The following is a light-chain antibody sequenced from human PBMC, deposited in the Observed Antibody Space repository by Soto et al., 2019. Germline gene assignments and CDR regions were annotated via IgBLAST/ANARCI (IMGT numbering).Light chain of an antibody. V-gene: IGKV3-20*01. J-gene: IGKJ4*01. CDR2: GAS. Sequence: ETVLTQSPGTLSLSPGDRATLSCRASQSVTSTFLAWYQQKPGQAPRLLIYGASSRATGIPDRFSGSGSGTDFTLTISRLEPEDFAVYYCQQYGSSPPGLTFGGGTKVEIK. CDR3: QQYGSSPPGLT. CDR1: QSVTSTF.